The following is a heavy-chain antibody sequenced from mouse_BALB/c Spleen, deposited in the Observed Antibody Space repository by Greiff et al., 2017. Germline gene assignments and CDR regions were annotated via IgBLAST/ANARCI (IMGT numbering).Heavy chain of an antibody. D-gene: IGHD1-1*01. V-gene: IGHV5-17*02. CDR3: ARSGYGSSYVTFYYAMDY. Sequence: EVQLVESGGGLVQPGGSRKLSCAASGFTFSSFGMHWVRQAPEKGLEWVAYISSGSSTIYYADTVKGRFTISRDNPKNTLFLQMTSLRSEDTAMYYCARSGYGSSYVTFYYAMDYWGQGTSVTVSS. CDR1: GFTFSSFG. CDR2: ISSGSSTI. J-gene: IGHJ4*01.